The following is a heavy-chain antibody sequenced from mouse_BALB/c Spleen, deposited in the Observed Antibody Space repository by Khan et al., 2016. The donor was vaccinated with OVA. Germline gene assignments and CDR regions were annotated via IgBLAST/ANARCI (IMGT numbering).Heavy chain of an antibody. CDR2: ISYSGST. Sequence: EVQLQESGPGLVKPSQSLALTCTVTGYSITSDYAWNWIRQFPGNKLEWMAYISYSGSTSSNPSLNSRISITRDTSKNQCFLQLNSVTTEDTATSDGAGGYYYGQWYFDVWGAGTTVSVS. V-gene: IGHV3-2*02. D-gene: IGHD1-1*01. J-gene: IGHJ1*01. CDR3: AGGYYYGQWYFDV. CDR1: GYSITSDYA.